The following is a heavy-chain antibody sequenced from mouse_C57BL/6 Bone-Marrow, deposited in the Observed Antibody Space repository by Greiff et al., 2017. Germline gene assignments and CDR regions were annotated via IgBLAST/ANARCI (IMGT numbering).Heavy chain of an antibody. CDR2: IDPSDSYT. Sequence: QVQLQQPGAELVKPGASVKLSCKASGYTFTSYWMQWVKQRPGQGLEWIGEIDPSDSYTNYNQKFKGKATLTVDTSSSTAYMQLSSLTSEDSAVYDCARDASWYFDVWCRGTTVTVSS. CDR1: GYTFTSYW. CDR3: ARDASWYFDV. V-gene: IGHV1-50*01. J-gene: IGHJ1*03.